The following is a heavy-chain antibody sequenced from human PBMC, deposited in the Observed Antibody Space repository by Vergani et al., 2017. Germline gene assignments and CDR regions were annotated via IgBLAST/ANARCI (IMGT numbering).Heavy chain of an antibody. Sequence: EVQLVESGGGLIQPGGSLRLSCAASGFTVSSNYMSWVRQAPGKGLEWVSVIYSGGSTYYTDSVKGRFTISRDDSKNTLYLQMNSLRAEDTAVYYCARGSAAEYYYYYYYMDGGGKGTTVTVSS. V-gene: IGHV3-53*01. J-gene: IGHJ6*03. D-gene: IGHD6-13*01. CDR2: IYSGGST. CDR3: ARGSAAEYYYYYYYMDG. CDR1: GFTVSSNY.